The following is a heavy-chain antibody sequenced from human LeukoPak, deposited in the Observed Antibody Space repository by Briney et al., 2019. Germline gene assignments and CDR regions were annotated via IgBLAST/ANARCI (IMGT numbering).Heavy chain of an antibody. CDR1: GGSFSGYY. CDR3: ARPWDLYAFDI. D-gene: IGHD3-16*01. CDR2: INHSGST. V-gene: IGHV4-34*01. J-gene: IGHJ3*02. Sequence: SETLSLTCAVYGGSFSGYYWSWIRQPPGKGLEWIGEINHSGSTNYNPSLKSRVTISVDTSKNQFSLKLSSVTAADTAVYYCARPWDLYAFDIWGQGTMVTVSS.